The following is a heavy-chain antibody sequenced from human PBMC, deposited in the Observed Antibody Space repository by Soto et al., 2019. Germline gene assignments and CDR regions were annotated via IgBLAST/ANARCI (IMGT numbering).Heavy chain of an antibody. D-gene: IGHD1-1*01. Sequence: SETLSLTCTVSGGSISGGSYFWSWIRQHPGKGLEWIGYIQYSGNTYYNPSLKSRVAISVDTSKNQFSLSLRSVPAADTAVFYCARGVSKMSPAYNQRPPYYFDYWGQGTLVTVSS. CDR2: IQYSGNT. V-gene: IGHV4-31*03. J-gene: IGHJ4*02. CDR3: ARGVSKMSPAYNQRPPYYFDY. CDR1: GGSISGGSYF.